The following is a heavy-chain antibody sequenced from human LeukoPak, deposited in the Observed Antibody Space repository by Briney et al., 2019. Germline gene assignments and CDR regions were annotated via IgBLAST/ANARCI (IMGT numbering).Heavy chain of an antibody. CDR2: ISAYNGNT. D-gene: IGHD5-24*01. J-gene: IGHJ3*02. V-gene: IGHV1-18*01. Sequence: GASVKVSCKASGYTFTSYGISWVRQAHGQGLEWMGWISAYNGNTNYAQKLQGRVTMTRDMSTSTVYMELSSLRSEDTAVYYCARVLGRGRWLQFSPPARSSFDIWGQGTMVTVSS. CDR1: GYTFTSYG. CDR3: ARVLGRGRWLQFSPPARSSFDI.